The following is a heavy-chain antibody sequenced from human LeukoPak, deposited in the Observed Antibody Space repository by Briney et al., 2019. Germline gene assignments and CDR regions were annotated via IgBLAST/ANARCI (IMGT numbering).Heavy chain of an antibody. V-gene: IGHV3-53*01. CDR3: TKSGPPDPF. CDR2: LYSGGNT. Sequence: GGSLRLSCAVSGLTVNFNDMSWVRQAPGKGLEWVSALYSGGNTYYADSVKGRFTISRDNSKNTLYLQMNSLRAEDTAMYYCTKSGPPDPFWGQGTMVTVSS. D-gene: IGHD3-10*01. CDR1: GLTVNFND. J-gene: IGHJ3*01.